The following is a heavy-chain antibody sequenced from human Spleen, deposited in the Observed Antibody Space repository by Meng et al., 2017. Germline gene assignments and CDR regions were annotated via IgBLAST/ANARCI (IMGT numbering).Heavy chain of an antibody. CDR2: IYHSGST. Sequence: SETLSLTCAVSGYSISSGYYWGWIRQPPGKGLEWIGSIYHSGSTYYNPSLKSRVTISVDTSKNQFSLKLSSVTAADTAVYYCARDPATVTGFDYWGQGTLVTVSS. CDR1: GYSISSGYY. V-gene: IGHV4-38-2*02. CDR3: ARDPATVTGFDY. D-gene: IGHD4-17*01. J-gene: IGHJ4*02.